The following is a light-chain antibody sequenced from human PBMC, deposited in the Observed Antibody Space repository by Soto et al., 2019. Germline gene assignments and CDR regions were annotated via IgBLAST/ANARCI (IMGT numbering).Light chain of an antibody. CDR1: QSIDSY. CDR3: QRTDTTPST. V-gene: IGKV1-39*01. J-gene: IGKJ1*01. CDR2: DAS. Sequence: DIQMTQSPASLSASVGARVPITCRASQSIDSYLTGDQQRPGKAPKLLIHDASSLQSGVPSRFSGSGSGTEFALTINSLQLEDFSTIYCQRTDTTPSTFGQGTKVEIK.